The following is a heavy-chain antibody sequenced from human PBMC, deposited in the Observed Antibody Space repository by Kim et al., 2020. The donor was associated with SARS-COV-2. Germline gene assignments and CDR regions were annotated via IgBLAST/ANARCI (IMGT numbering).Heavy chain of an antibody. CDR3: ARDLNF. CDR1: GFTFSRHW. CDR2: IKQDGSQK. V-gene: IGHV3-7*01. Sequence: GGSLRLSCAASGFTFSRHWMTWVRQAPGKGLEWVANIKQDGSQKYYADSVKGRFTISRDNAKNSLHLQMSSLRAEDTAVYFCARDLNFWGQGALVTVSS. J-gene: IGHJ4*02.